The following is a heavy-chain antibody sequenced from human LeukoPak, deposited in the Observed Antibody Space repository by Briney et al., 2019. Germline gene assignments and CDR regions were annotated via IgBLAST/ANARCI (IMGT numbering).Heavy chain of an antibody. CDR3: ARDRRVRGFDP. Sequence: GGSLRLSCAASGFTFSTYWMHWVRQAPGKGLVWASLTSSDGSNTIYADSVKGRFTISRDNAKNTLYLQMNSLRADDTAVYYCARDRRVRGFDPWGQGTLVTVSS. V-gene: IGHV3-74*01. CDR2: TSSDGSNT. J-gene: IGHJ5*02. CDR1: GFTFSTYW.